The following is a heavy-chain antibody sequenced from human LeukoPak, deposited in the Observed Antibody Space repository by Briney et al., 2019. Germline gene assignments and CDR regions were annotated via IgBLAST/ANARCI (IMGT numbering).Heavy chain of an antibody. CDR2: IKQDGSEK. J-gene: IGHJ5*02. V-gene: IGHV3-7*01. CDR1: GFSFSSYW. CDR3: ARWDGDYEGAEWFDP. Sequence: GGSLRLSCAASGFSFSSYWMSWVRQAPGKGLEWVANIKQDGSEKYYVDSVKGRFTISRDNAKNSLYLQMNSLRAEDTAVYYCARWDGDYEGAEWFDPWGQGTLVTVSS. D-gene: IGHD4-17*01.